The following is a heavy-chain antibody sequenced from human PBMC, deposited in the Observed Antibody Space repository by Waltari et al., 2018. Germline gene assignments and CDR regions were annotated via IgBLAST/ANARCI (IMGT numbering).Heavy chain of an antibody. Sequence: QVQLQESGPGLVKPSETLSLTCTVSGGSISSYYWSWIRQPPGKGLEWIGYIYYSGSTNYTPPLKGGVTISVDTSKTQFPLKLGSGTAADPAVYYGGGGGGGWFDPWGQGTLVTVSS. CDR2: IYYSGST. D-gene: IGHD3-10*01. CDR1: GGSISSYY. J-gene: IGHJ5*02. CDR3: GGGGGGWFDP. V-gene: IGHV4-59*01.